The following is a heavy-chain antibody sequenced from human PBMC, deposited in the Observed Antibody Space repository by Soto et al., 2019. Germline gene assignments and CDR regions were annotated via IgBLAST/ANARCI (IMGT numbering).Heavy chain of an antibody. CDR3: ASETTETRDAFDI. CDR1: GYTFTSYY. J-gene: IGHJ3*02. Sequence: ASVKVSCKASGYTFTSYYMHWVRQAPGQGLEWMGIINPSGGSTSYAQKFQGRVTMTRDTSTSTVYMELSSLRSEDTAVYYCASETTETRDAFDIWGQGTMVTVSS. CDR2: INPSGGST. D-gene: IGHD4-17*01. V-gene: IGHV1-46*03.